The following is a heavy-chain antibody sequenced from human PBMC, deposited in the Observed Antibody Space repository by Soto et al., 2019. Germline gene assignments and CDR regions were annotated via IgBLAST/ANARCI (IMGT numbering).Heavy chain of an antibody. CDR2: TYYRSKWYN. V-gene: IGHV6-1*01. CDR3: ARVVRDVAGEAEYYFDY. D-gene: IGHD6-13*01. Sequence: KQSQTLSLTCAISGDSVSSNSAAWNWIRQSPSRGLEWLGRTYYRSKWYNDYAVSVKSRITINPDTSKNQFSLQLNSVTPEDTAVYYCARVVRDVAGEAEYYFDYWGQGTLVTVS. CDR1: GDSVSSNSAA. J-gene: IGHJ4*02.